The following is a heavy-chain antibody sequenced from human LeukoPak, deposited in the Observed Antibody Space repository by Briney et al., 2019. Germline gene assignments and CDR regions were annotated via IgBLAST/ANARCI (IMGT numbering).Heavy chain of an antibody. CDR3: ARHVGPRMVRGVLNFYLPGRFDY. D-gene: IGHD3-10*01. V-gene: IGHV4-61*02. J-gene: IGHJ4*02. CDR2: IYTTGST. CDR1: GGSISSGSYY. Sequence: SQTLSLTCTVSGGSISSGSYYWSWIRQPAGKELEWIGRIYTTGSTNYSPSLKSRVTISADTSKNQFSLKLSSVTAADTAVYYCARHVGPRMVRGVLNFYLPGRFDYWGQGTLVTVSS.